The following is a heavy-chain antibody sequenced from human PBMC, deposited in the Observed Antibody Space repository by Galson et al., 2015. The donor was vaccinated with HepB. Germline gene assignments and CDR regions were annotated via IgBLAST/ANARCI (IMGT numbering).Heavy chain of an antibody. Sequence: SLRLSCAASGFSFDDYTMHWVRQAPGKGLEWISLFSWDGNTYYADSVKGRFTISRDNSKNTLYLQMNSLRAEDTAVYYCAKFPTVTPLVVMDVWGQGTTVTVSS. CDR3: AKFPTVTPLVVMDV. V-gene: IGHV3-43*01. D-gene: IGHD4-17*01. J-gene: IGHJ6*02. CDR1: GFSFDDYT. CDR2: FSWDGNT.